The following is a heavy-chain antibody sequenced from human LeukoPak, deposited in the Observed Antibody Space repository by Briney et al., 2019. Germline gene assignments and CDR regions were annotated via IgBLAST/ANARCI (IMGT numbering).Heavy chain of an antibody. D-gene: IGHD3-3*01. V-gene: IGHV3-23*01. J-gene: IGHJ4*02. CDR2: ISGSGGST. Sequence: GGSLRLSCAPSGFTFSSYAMSWVRQAPGKGLEWVSAISGSGGSTYYADSVKGRFTISRDNSKNTLYLQMNSLRADDTALYYCAKGSSVTIPPDCFDYWGQGTLVTVSS. CDR3: AKGSSVTIPPDCFDY. CDR1: GFTFSSYA.